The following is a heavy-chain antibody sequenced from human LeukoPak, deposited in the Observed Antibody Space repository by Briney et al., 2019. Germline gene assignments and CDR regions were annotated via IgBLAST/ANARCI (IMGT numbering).Heavy chain of an antibody. V-gene: IGHV3-30*02. Sequence: GGSLRLSCAASGFTFSSYGMHWVRQAPGKGLEWVAFIRYDGSNKYYADSVKGRFTISRDSSKNTLYLQMNSLRAEDTAVYYCAKGGTGYYYGMDVWGQGTTVTVSS. CDR3: AKGGTGYYYGMDV. CDR2: IRYDGSNK. CDR1: GFTFSSYG. D-gene: IGHD1-26*01. J-gene: IGHJ6*02.